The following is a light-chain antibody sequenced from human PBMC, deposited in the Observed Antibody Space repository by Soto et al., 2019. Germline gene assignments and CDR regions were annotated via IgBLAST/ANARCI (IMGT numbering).Light chain of an antibody. V-gene: IGLV2-23*02. Sequence: QSARTQPASVSGSPGQSITISCTGTSSDVGSYSLVSWYQQHPGKAPKLMIYEVSKRPSGVSNRFSGSKSGNTASLTISGLQAEDEADYYCCSYAGSSTHVFGTGTKVTVL. CDR2: EVS. CDR1: SSDVGSYSL. J-gene: IGLJ1*01. CDR3: CSYAGSSTHV.